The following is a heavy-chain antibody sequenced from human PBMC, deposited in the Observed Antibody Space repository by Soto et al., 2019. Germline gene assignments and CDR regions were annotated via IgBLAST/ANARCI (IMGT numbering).Heavy chain of an antibody. J-gene: IGHJ4*02. CDR2: IIPIFGTA. V-gene: IGHV1-69*13. Sequence: SVKVSCKASGGTFSSYAISWVRQAPGQGLEWMGGIIPIFGTANYAQKFQGRVTITADESTSTAYMELSSLRSEDTAVYYCASGDDDYGDYVLYYYSDYWGKETLVLVSS. CDR3: ASGDDDYGDYVLYYYSDY. CDR1: GGTFSSYA. D-gene: IGHD4-17*01.